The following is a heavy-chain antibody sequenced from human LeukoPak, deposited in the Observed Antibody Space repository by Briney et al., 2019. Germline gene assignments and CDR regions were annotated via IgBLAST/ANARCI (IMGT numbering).Heavy chain of an antibody. J-gene: IGHJ3*02. Sequence: SETLSLTCTVSGGSISSSSYYWSWIRQPPGKGLEWIGEINHSGSTNYNPSLKSRVTISVDTSKNQFSLKLSSVTAADTAVYYCAAYQLPYSDAFDIWGQGTMVTVSS. D-gene: IGHD2-2*02. CDR2: INHSGST. CDR1: GGSISSSSYY. V-gene: IGHV4-39*07. CDR3: AAYQLPYSDAFDI.